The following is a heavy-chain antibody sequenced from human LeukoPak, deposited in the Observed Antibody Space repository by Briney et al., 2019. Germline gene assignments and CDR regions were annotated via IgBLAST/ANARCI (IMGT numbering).Heavy chain of an antibody. Sequence: GGSLRLSCAASGFTFTTYWMSWVRQFPGKGLQWVANINQDGTEKYYVDSVKGRFTISRDNAKKSLYLQMNSLRAEDTAVYYCARDRNTDFWSGYYTNYFDYWGQGTLVTVSS. V-gene: IGHV3-7*01. CDR3: ARDRNTDFWSGYYTNYFDY. D-gene: IGHD3-3*01. J-gene: IGHJ4*02. CDR1: GFTFTTYW. CDR2: INQDGTEK.